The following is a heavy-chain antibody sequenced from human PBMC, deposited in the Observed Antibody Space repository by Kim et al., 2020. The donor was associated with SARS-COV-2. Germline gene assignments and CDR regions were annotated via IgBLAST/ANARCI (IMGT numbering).Heavy chain of an antibody. J-gene: IGHJ4*02. CDR3: ARLGYYDSSGYFDY. CDR2: IIAYNGNT. CDR1: GYTFTSYG. D-gene: IGHD3-22*01. Sequence: ASVKVSCKASGYTFTSYGISWVRQAPGQGLEWMGWIIAYNGNTNYAQKLQGRVTMTTDTSTSTAYMELRSLRSDDTAVYYCARLGYYDSSGYFDYWGQGTLVTVSS. V-gene: IGHV1-18*01.